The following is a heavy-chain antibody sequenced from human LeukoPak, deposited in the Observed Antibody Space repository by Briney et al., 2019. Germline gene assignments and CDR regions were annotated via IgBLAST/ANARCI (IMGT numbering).Heavy chain of an antibody. D-gene: IGHD3-3*01. CDR2: IYDTGST. CDR1: GDSIRSNNYY. J-gene: IGHJ4*02. CDR3: QSRFLEWLLDY. V-gene: IGHV4-39*01. Sequence: PSETLSLTCTVSGDSIRSNNYYWGWIRQSPGKGLEWIGSIYDTGSTFYNPSLKSRVIISVDTSKNQFSLKLSSVTAADTAVYYCQSRFLEWLLDYWGQGTLVTVSS.